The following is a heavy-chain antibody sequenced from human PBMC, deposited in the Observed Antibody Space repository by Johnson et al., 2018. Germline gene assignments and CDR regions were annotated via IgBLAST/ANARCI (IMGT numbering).Heavy chain of an antibody. D-gene: IGHD3-10*01. CDR2: IIPIFGTA. CDR3: AKPNWGGYGQVRGAGDDYGMDG. J-gene: IGHJ6*02. V-gene: IGHV1-69*01. Sequence: QVQLLESGAEVKKPGSSVKVSCTASGGTFSSYAISWVRQAPGQGLEWMGGIIPIFGTANYAQTFQGRVTITADASTSTAYMELSSLRSEDTAVYYRAKPNWGGYGQVRGAGDDYGMDGWGQGTTVTVSS. CDR1: GGTFSSYA.